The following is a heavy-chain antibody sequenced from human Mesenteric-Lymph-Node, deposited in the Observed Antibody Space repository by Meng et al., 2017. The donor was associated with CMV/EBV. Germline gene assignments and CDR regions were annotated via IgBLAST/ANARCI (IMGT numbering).Heavy chain of an antibody. V-gene: IGHV1-2*02. CDR3: ARDDGYSYGLYGMDV. D-gene: IGHD5-18*01. CDR1: GYTFTGYY. CDR2: INPNSGGT. J-gene: IGHJ6*02. Sequence: ASVKVSCKASGYTFTGYYMHWVRQAPGQGLEWMGWINPNSGGTNYAQKFQGRVTMTRDTSISTAYMELSSLRSEDTAVYYCARDDGYSYGLYGMDVWGQGTTVTVSS.